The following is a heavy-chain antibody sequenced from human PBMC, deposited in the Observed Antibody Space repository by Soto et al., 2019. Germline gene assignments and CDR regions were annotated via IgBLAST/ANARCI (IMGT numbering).Heavy chain of an antibody. CDR1: GFTFRSYA. Sequence: PGGSLRLSCAASGFTFRSYAIHWVRKAQAKGLGGVAVISYDGSNKYYADSVKGRFTISRDNSKNTLYLQMNSLRAEDTAVYYCARARIVVVVAATPAAPVMDVWGQGTTVTVSS. CDR3: ARARIVVVVAATPAAPVMDV. D-gene: IGHD2-15*01. V-gene: IGHV3-30-3*01. CDR2: ISYDGSNK. J-gene: IGHJ6*02.